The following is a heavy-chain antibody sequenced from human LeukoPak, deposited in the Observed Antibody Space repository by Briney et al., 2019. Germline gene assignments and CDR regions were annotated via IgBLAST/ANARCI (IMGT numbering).Heavy chain of an antibody. CDR1: GFTFSSYW. CDR2: IKQDGSEK. J-gene: IGHJ6*03. CDR3: ARGYCSSTSCRRSYYYYYYMDV. Sequence: GSLRLSCAASGFTFSSYWMSWVRQAPGKGLEWVANIKQDGSEKYYVDSMKGRFTISRDNAKNSLYLQMNSLRAEDTAVYYCARGYCSSTSCRRSYYYYYYMDVWGKGTTVTVSS. V-gene: IGHV3-7*04. D-gene: IGHD2-2*01.